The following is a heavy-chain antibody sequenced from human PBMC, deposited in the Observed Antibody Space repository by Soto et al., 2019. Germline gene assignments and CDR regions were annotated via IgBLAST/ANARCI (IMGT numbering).Heavy chain of an antibody. CDR2: IRSEANGGTT. CDR1: GFTFGSYA. J-gene: IGHJ4*02. CDR3: TRYYYESSGYYVY. D-gene: IGHD3-22*01. V-gene: IGHV3-49*04. Sequence: GSLRLSCTGSGFTFGSYALSWVRQAPGKGLEWVGVIRSEANGGTTDYAASVKGRITISRDDSKSIAYMEINSLQTEDTAVYYCTRYYYESSGYYVYWGQGALVT.